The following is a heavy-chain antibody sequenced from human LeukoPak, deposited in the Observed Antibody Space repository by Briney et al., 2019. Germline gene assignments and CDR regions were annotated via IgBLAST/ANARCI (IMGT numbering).Heavy chain of an antibody. J-gene: IGHJ4*02. D-gene: IGHD3-22*01. CDR2: ISGSGGST. V-gene: IGHV3-23*01. Sequence: GGSLRLSCAASGFTFSSYAMSWVGQAPGKGLEWVSAISGSGGSTYYADSVKGRFTISRDNSKNTLYLQMNSLRAEDTAVYYCAKSLYDSSGYYYGILGAPFDYWGQGTLVTVSS. CDR3: AKSLYDSSGYYYGILGAPFDY. CDR1: GFTFSSYA.